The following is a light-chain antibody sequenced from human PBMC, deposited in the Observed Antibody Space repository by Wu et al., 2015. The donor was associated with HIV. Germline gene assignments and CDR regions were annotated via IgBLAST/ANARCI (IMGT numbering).Light chain of an antibody. CDR1: QSINNN. CDR3: QQYGSSPYT. CDR2: GTS. J-gene: IGKJ2*01. V-gene: IGKV3-20*01. Sequence: EIVMTQSPATLSVSPGERATLSCRASQSINNNLAWYQQKPGQAPRLLIYGTSSRATGIPDRFSGSGSGTDFTLTISRLEPEDFAVYYCQQYGSSPYTFGQGTKLEIK.